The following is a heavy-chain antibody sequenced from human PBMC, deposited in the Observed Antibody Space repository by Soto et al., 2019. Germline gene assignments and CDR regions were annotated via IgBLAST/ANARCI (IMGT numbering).Heavy chain of an antibody. V-gene: IGHV3-30*18. CDR1: GFTLSSYG. J-gene: IGHJ4*02. Sequence: QVQLVESGGGVVQPGRSLRLSCAASGFTLSSYGMHWVRQAPGKGLEWVAITSYDGSNKYYADSVKGRFTISRDNSKNTVSLQMNTMRAEDTAVYYCAKDRGTVAGGIFDYWGQGTLVTVSP. D-gene: IGHD6-19*01. CDR3: AKDRGTVAGGIFDY. CDR2: TSYDGSNK.